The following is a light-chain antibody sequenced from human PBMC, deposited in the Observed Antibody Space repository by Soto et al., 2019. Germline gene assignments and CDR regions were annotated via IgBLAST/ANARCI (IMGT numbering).Light chain of an antibody. CDR3: QQYNNWPLT. Sequence: DIQMTQSPSSLSASVGDRVSITCRASQSISSWLAWYQQKPGKAPKLLMFDTFSLESGVPSRFSGSRSGTEFTLTISSLQPDDYAVYYCQQYNNWPLTFGGGTKVDIK. CDR1: QSISSW. CDR2: DTF. V-gene: IGKV1-5*01. J-gene: IGKJ4*01.